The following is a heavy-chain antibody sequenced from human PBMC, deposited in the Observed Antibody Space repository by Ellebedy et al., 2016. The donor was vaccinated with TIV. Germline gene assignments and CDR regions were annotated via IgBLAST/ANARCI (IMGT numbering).Heavy chain of an antibody. D-gene: IGHD1-14*01. CDR1: GFTFSSYA. V-gene: IGHV3-21*04. J-gene: IGHJ4*02. Sequence: PGGSLRLSCAASGFTFSSYAMSWVRQAPGKGLEWVSSISSSSSYIYYADSVKGRFTISRDNAKNSLYLQMNSLRAEDTAIYYCARGRSGTYIHHAFDYWGQGILVTVSS. CDR3: ARGRSGTYIHHAFDY. CDR2: ISSSSSYI.